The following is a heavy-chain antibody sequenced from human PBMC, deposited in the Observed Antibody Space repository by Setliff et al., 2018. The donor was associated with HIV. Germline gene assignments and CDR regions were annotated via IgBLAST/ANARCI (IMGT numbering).Heavy chain of an antibody. D-gene: IGHD3-10*01. CDR1: GYTFTAYF. CDR2: ISPNTGDT. Sequence: ASVKVSCKTAGYTFTAYFLQWVRQAPGQGLEWIGWISPNTGDTGIALKFQGRVTMTRDTSTSTTYLELDGLTYDDTAIYYCARGGYYTSGTWFDPWGQGTLVTVSS. V-gene: IGHV1-2*02. J-gene: IGHJ5*02. CDR3: ARGGYYTSGTWFDP.